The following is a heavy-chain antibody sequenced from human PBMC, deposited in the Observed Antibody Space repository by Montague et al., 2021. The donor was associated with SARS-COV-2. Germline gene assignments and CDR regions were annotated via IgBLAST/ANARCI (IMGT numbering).Heavy chain of an antibody. CDR1: GFTFSKYS. CDR2: ISTSSLYI. Sequence: SLRLSCAASGFTFSKYSMNWVRQAPGKGLEWVSSISTSSLYIYYAASVKGRFTISRANAKNSLFLQMDSLRAEDTAVYYCVRALSASYSVGGDSFDIWGQGTMVTVAS. CDR3: VRALSASYSVGGDSFDI. D-gene: IGHD5/OR15-5a*01. V-gene: IGHV3-21*01. J-gene: IGHJ3*02.